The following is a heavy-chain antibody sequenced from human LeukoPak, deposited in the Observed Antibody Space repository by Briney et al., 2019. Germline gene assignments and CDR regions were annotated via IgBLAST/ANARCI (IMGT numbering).Heavy chain of an antibody. CDR3: ARAIAARPICYYGMDV. V-gene: IGHV1-8*01. D-gene: IGHD6-6*01. J-gene: IGHJ6*02. CDR2: MNPNSGNT. CDR1: GYTFTSYD. Sequence: ASVKVSCKASGYTFTSYDINWVRQATGQGLEWMGWMNPNSGNTGYAQKFQGRVTMTRNTSISTAYMELSSLRSEDTAVYYCARAIAARPICYYGMDVWGQGTRSPSP.